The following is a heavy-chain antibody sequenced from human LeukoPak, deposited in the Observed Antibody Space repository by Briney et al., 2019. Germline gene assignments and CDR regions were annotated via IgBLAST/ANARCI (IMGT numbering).Heavy chain of an antibody. J-gene: IGHJ4*02. D-gene: IGHD6-19*01. CDR3: ARRGSGWYYFDY. CDR1: GGSISSSSYY. V-gene: IGHV4-39*01. Sequence: ASETLSLTRTVSGGSISSSSYYWGWIRQPPGKGLEWIGSIYYSGSTYYNPSLKSRVTISVDTSKNQFSLKLSSVTAADTAVYYCARRGSGWYYFDYWGQGTLVTVSS. CDR2: IYYSGST.